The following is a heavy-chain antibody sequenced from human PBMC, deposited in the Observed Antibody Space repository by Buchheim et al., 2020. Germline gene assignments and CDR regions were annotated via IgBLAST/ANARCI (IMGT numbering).Heavy chain of an antibody. J-gene: IGHJ4*02. CDR3: AKGRYGASNDFDN. CDR1: GYTFTDYY. V-gene: IGHV1-46*01. D-gene: IGHD3-10*01. CDR2: LNPSNGNK. Sequence: QVQLVQSGAEVKKPGASVNISCKASGYTFTDYYMHWVRQAPGQGPEWMAILNPSNGNKNYAQKFQGRVTMTRDTSTSKGYMDLSSLRSEDTGVYYCAKGRYGASNDFDNWGQGT.